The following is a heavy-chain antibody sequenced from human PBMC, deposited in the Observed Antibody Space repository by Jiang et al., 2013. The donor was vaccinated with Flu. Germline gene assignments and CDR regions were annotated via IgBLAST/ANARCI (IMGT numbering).Heavy chain of an antibody. V-gene: IGHV4-59*01. Sequence: GLVKPSETLSLTCTVSGVSISNYHWSWIRQPPGKGPEWIGYIYYSGSTNYNPSLKSRVTISVDTSKNQFSLKLSSVTAADTAVYYCAGAAYYFDLWGRGTLVTVSS. CDR2: IYYSGST. D-gene: IGHD6-13*01. CDR3: AGAAYYFDL. CDR1: GVSISNYH. J-gene: IGHJ2*01.